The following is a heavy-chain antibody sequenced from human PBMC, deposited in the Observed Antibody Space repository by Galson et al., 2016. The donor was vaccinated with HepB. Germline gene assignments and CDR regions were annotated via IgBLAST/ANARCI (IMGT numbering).Heavy chain of an antibody. CDR3: ARDALYSGYDGLDY. D-gene: IGHD5-12*01. Sequence: SLRLSCAASGFTFSSYSMNWVRQAPGKGLERVSYISSSSSTIYYADSVKGRFTISRDNAKNSLYLQMNSLRDEDTAVYYCARDALYSGYDGLDYWGQGTLVTVSS. CDR2: ISSSSSTI. CDR1: GFTFSSYS. J-gene: IGHJ4*02. V-gene: IGHV3-48*02.